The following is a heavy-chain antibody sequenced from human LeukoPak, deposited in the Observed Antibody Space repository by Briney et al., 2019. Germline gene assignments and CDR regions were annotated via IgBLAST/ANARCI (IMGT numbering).Heavy chain of an antibody. J-gene: IGHJ4*02. CDR2: VSAYNGKT. V-gene: IGHV1-18*01. Sequence: GASVKVSCKASGYTFTGCYINWVRQAPGQGLEWMGWVSAYNGKTSYVQNFQGRVTMTTDSSTNTAYMDLTSLPSDDTAVYYCARGGTYYLCIDYWGQGILVTVSS. CDR3: ARGGTYYLCIDY. D-gene: IGHD1-26*01. CDR1: GYTFTGCY.